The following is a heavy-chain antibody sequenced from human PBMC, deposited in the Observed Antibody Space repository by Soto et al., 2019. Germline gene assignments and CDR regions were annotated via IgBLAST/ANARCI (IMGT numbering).Heavy chain of an antibody. CDR1: GNTFTSYD. CDR3: SGGVLGIGRSYYFDY. D-gene: IGHD7-27*01. V-gene: IGHV1-8*01. J-gene: IGHJ4*02. CDR2: MNPNSGNA. Sequence: QVQLVQSGAEVKKPGASVKVSCKASGNTFTSYDINWVRQATGQGLEWMGWMNPNSGNAGCAQKFQGRVTMTRDTSIRTAYMELRSPRSEDTAVYYCSGGVLGIGRSYYFDYWGQGTLVTVSS.